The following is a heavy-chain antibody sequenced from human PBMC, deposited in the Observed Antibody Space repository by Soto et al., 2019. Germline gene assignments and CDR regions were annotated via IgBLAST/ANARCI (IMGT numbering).Heavy chain of an antibody. CDR1: GFTFSDNY. V-gene: IGHV3-11*01. J-gene: IGHJ4*02. CDR3: ASDPFYYASGY. CDR2: ISGSGTTI. D-gene: IGHD3-10*01. Sequence: QVHLVESGGGLVKPGGSLRLSCAASGFTFSDNYMTWIRQAPGKGLDWVAKISGSGTTIFYADSVEGRFTVSRDNAKNSVYLQMDSLRAEDTAVYYCASDPFYYASGYWGQGTLVTVSS.